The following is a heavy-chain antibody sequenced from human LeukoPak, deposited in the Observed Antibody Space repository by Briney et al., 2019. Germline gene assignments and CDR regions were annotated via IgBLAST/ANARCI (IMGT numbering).Heavy chain of an antibody. CDR2: ISYDGSNK. CDR1: GFTFSSYG. Sequence: SLRLSCAASGFTFSSYGMHWVRQAPGKGLEWVAVISYDGSNKYYADSVKGRFTISRDNSKNTLYLQMNSLRAEDTAVYYCAKGDQGYSYGTMVYWGQGTLVTVSS. V-gene: IGHV3-30*18. CDR3: AKGDQGYSYGTMVY. J-gene: IGHJ4*02. D-gene: IGHD5-18*01.